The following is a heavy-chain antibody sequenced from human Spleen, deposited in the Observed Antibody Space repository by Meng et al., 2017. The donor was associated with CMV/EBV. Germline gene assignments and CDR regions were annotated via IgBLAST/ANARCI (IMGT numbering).Heavy chain of an antibody. CDR3: GKGATLGVTAPYY. D-gene: IGHD2-21*02. Sequence: GESLKISCAASGFTFSTYRMSWVRQAPGKGLEWVSRIRDSDGTKSYADSVKGRFTISRDISQSMPYLQMNSLRDEDTAVYYCGKGATLGVTAPYYWGQETLVTVSS. CDR2: IRDSDGTK. V-gene: IGHV3-23*01. J-gene: IGHJ4*02. CDR1: GFTFSTYR.